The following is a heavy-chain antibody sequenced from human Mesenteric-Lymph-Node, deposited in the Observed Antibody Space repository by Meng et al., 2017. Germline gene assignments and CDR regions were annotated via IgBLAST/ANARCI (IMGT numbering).Heavy chain of an antibody. Sequence: QVQLQEAGPGLGEPAQTLDRTCTVSGGSISSGGYPWTWIRQRPGKGLEWIGYIYSSGSTYYNPSLKSRLTISIDTSKNQFSLRLTSVTAADTAVYYCAGDRRGVATVDYWGQGTLVTVSS. CDR1: GGSISSGGYP. V-gene: IGHV4-31*03. J-gene: IGHJ4*02. CDR2: IYSSGST. CDR3: AGDRRGVATVDY. D-gene: IGHD5-12*01.